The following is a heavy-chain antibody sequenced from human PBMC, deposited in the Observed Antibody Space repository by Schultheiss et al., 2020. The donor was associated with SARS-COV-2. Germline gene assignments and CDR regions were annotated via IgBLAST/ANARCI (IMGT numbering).Heavy chain of an antibody. CDR2: INPSGGST. D-gene: IGHD6-13*01. CDR3: ARARYSSSWGDAFDI. J-gene: IGHJ3*02. CDR1: GYTFTGYY. V-gene: IGHV1-46*01. Sequence: ASVKVSCKASGYTFTGYYMHWVRQAPGKGLEWMGIINPSGGSTSYAQKFQGRVTMTRDTSTSTVYMELSSLRSEDTAVYYCARARYSSSWGDAFDIWGQGTMVTVSS.